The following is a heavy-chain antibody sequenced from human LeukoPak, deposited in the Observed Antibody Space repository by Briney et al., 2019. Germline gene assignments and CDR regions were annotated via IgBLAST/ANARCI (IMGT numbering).Heavy chain of an antibody. J-gene: IGHJ2*01. Sequence: SETLSLTCSVSGGSMFSYYWNWIRQFPGKGLEWIGYIYSNGITSYSPSLRSRGTISFATSRNQFSLRLTSVTAADTAIYYCARRAYYDSSGYHPTSGYFDLWGRGTLVTVSS. CDR2: IYSNGIT. V-gene: IGHV4-4*08. CDR1: GGSMFSYY. D-gene: IGHD3-22*01. CDR3: ARRAYYDSSGYHPTSGYFDL.